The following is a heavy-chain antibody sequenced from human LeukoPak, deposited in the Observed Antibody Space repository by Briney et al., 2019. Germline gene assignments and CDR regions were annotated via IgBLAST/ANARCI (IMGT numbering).Heavy chain of an antibody. D-gene: IGHD2-2*01. Sequence: GGSLRLSCAASGFTFSSYSMNWVRQAPGKGLEWVSYISSSSSTIYYADSVKGRFTIPRENPQNSTYLQMTSLRAEDTAVYYCARVKPYCTGSSTSCQNDNAKNDYYYYYMDVWGKGTTVTVSS. CDR3: ARVKPYCTGSSTSCQNDNAKNDYYYYYMDV. V-gene: IGHV3-48*04. J-gene: IGHJ6*03. CDR1: GFTFSSYS. CDR2: ISSSSSTI.